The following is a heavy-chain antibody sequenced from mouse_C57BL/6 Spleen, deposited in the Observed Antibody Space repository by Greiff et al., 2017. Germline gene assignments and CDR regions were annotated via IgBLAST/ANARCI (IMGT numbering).Heavy chain of an antibody. CDR3: ARVGSTDGMAY. V-gene: IGHV5-16*01. D-gene: IGHD1-1*01. CDR1: GYTFSSYY. Sequence: EVQLQQPEAGLVQPGSSVKLSCTASGYTFSSYYMPWVRQIPGKGLEWVAMINSDGGSTNYIESLKSSFIISGDNASNILYLQMSSLKSEDTAADYCARVGSTDGMAYWGQGTSVTVS. CDR2: INSDGGST. J-gene: IGHJ4*01.